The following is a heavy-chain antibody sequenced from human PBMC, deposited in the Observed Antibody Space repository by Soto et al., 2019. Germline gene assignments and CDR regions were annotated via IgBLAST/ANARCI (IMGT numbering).Heavy chain of an antibody. V-gene: IGHV4-39*01. D-gene: IGHD3-3*01. J-gene: IGHJ4*02. CDR3: ATGVALHTIPDFDY. Sequence: TSETLSLTCTVSGGSISSSSYYWGWIRQPPGKGLEWIGSIYYSGSTYYNPSLKSRVTISVDTSKNQFSLKLSSVTAADTAVYYCATGVALHTIPDFDYWGQGTLVTSPQ. CDR2: IYYSGST. CDR1: GGSISSSSYY.